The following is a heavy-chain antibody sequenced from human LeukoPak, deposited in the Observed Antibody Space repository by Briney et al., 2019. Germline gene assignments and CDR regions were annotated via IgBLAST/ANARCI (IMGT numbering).Heavy chain of an antibody. D-gene: IGHD5-24*01. V-gene: IGHV1-3*01. J-gene: IGHJ4*02. Sequence: GASVNVSCQASGYTFTSYAMHWVRQAPGQRLEWMGWINAGHGNTKYSQKFQGRVTITRDTSASTAYMELSSLRSEDTAVYYCARDPGMATIGYWGQGTRVTVSS. CDR2: INAGHGNT. CDR3: ARDPGMATIGY. CDR1: GYTFTSYA.